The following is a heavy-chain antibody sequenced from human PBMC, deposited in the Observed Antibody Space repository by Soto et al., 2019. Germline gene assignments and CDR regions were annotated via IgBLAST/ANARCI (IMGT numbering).Heavy chain of an antibody. CDR1: GDSYSISTYS. Sequence: SETLSLTCNMSGDSYSISTYSWSWIRQPPGKALQWIGFIYQSGVTSYNPSLASRVSNSLDRSNNQCSLKLKSVTAADTAVYFCAGMPYTSGLRFDPWGPGAXVTVSS. V-gene: IGHV4-30-2*01. D-gene: IGHD6-19*01. J-gene: IGHJ5*02. CDR3: AGMPYTSGLRFDP. CDR2: IYQSGVT.